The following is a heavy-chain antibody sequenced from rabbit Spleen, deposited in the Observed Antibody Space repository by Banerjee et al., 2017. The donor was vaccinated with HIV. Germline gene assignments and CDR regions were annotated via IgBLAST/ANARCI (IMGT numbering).Heavy chain of an antibody. CDR2: IYAGYGDIT. D-gene: IGHD3-3*01. CDR3: ARDLVVAIGWNFNL. CDR1: GFSFSSSYW. V-gene: IGHV1S45*01. J-gene: IGHJ4*01. Sequence: QEQLEESGGDLVKPEGSLTLTCTASGFSFSSSYWICWVRQAPGKGLEWIACIYAGYGDITYYASWAKGRFIMSRTSSTKVTLQMTSLTAADTATYFCARDLVVAIGWNFNLWGQGPWSPS.